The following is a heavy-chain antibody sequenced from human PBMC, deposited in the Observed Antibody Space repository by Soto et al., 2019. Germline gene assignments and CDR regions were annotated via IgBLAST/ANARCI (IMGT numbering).Heavy chain of an antibody. V-gene: IGHV3-23*01. J-gene: IGHJ4*02. CDR2: ISGSGGST. D-gene: IGHD2-21*02. Sequence: EVQLLESGGGLVQPGGSLRLSCAASGFTFSSYAMSWVRQAPGKGLEWVSAISGSGGSTYYADSVKGRFTISRDNSKNTLYLQMNSLRAEDTAVYYCARVWTPRGGDSGYFDYWGQGTLVTVSS. CDR3: ARVWTPRGGDSGYFDY. CDR1: GFTFSSYA.